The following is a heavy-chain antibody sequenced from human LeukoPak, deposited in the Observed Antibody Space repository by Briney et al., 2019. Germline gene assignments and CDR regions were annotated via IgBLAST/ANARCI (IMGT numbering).Heavy chain of an antibody. D-gene: IGHD4-11*01. Sequence: ASVKVSCKASGYTFTSYGISLVRQAPGQGLEWMGWISAYTGNTNHAQNLQGRVIMTTDTSTSTAYMELRSLRSDDTAVYYCARGKGTTVTTGIRGFDPWGQGTLVTVSS. CDR3: ARGKGTTVTTGIRGFDP. J-gene: IGHJ5*02. V-gene: IGHV1-18*01. CDR2: ISAYTGNT. CDR1: GYTFTSYG.